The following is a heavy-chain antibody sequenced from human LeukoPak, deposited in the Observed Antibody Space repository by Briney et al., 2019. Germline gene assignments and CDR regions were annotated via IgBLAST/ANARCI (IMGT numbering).Heavy chain of an antibody. V-gene: IGHV4-34*01. CDR1: GGSFSGYY. CDR3: ARGIQLWLNWFDP. J-gene: IGHJ5*02. Sequence: ASETLSPTCAVYGGSFSGYYWSWIRQPPGKGLEWIGEINHSGSTNYNPSLKSRVTISVDTSKNQFSLKLSSVTAADTAVYYCARGIQLWLNWFDPWGQGTLVTVSS. CDR2: INHSGST. D-gene: IGHD5-18*01.